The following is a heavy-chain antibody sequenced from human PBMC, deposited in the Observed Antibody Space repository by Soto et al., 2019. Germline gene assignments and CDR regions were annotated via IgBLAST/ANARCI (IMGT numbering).Heavy chain of an antibody. V-gene: IGHV3-23*01. J-gene: IGHJ4*02. Sequence: GGSLRLSCVASGFTFDNYAMSWVPQAPGKGLEWVSSISGSGGFVYHADSGKGRFTISGDNSKHTLYLQVNSLRAEDTAVYYCVRGSRPGTYWFDGGDYWGQGTLVTVSS. CDR1: GFTFDNYA. CDR2: ISGSGGFV. CDR3: VRGSRPGTYWFDGGDY. D-gene: IGHD3-22*01.